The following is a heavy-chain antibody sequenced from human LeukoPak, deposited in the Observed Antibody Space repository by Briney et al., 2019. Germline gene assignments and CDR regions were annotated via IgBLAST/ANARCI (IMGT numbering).Heavy chain of an antibody. J-gene: IGHJ3*02. V-gene: IGHV3-7*01. Sequence: GGSLRLSCAASGFTFSSYWMSWVRQAPWKGLEWVANIKLDGSGKFYVDSLKGRFTISRDNAKNSLYLQMNSLRAEDTAVYYCARDDRGYAFDIWGQGTMVTVSS. CDR3: ARDDRGYAFDI. D-gene: IGHD3-10*01. CDR2: IKLDGSGK. CDR1: GFTFSSYW.